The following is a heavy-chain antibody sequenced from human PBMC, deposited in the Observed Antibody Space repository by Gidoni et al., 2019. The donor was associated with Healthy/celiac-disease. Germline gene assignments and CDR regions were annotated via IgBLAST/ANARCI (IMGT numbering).Heavy chain of an antibody. Sequence: QVQRVESGGGVVQPGRSLRLSCPAPRLTFSSCAMHWVRQAPGKGLEWVAVISYDGSNKYYADSVKGRFTISRDNSKNTLYLQMNSLRAEDKAVYYWASEQGNYGMDVWGQGTTVTVSS. V-gene: IGHV3-30-3*01. J-gene: IGHJ6*02. CDR2: ISYDGSNK. CDR3: ASEQGNYGMDV. CDR1: RLTFSSCA.